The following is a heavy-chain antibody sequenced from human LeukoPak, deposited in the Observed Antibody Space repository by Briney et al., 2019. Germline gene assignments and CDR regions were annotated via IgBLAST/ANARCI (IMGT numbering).Heavy chain of an antibody. D-gene: IGHD6-13*01. Sequence: ASVKVSCKASGYTFTGYYMHWARQAPGQGLEWMGWINPNSGGTSYAQKFQGRVTMTRDTSISTAYMELSRLRSDDTAVYYCARALGSRSSLDYWGQGTLVTVSS. V-gene: IGHV1-2*02. J-gene: IGHJ4*02. CDR2: INPNSGGT. CDR3: ARALGSRSSLDY. CDR1: GYTFTGYY.